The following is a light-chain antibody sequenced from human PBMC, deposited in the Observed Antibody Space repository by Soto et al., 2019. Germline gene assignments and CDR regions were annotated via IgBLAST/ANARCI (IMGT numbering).Light chain of an antibody. CDR2: DVS. CDR1: SSDVGGSNY. J-gene: IGLJ1*01. Sequence: QSVLTQPASVSGSPGQSITISCTGTSSDVGGSNYVSWYQQHPGKAPKLMIYDVSNRPSGVSNRFSGSKSGNTASLTISGLQAEDEADYYCSSYTSSSTLDVFGTGTKLTVL. CDR3: SSYTSSSTLDV. V-gene: IGLV2-14*01.